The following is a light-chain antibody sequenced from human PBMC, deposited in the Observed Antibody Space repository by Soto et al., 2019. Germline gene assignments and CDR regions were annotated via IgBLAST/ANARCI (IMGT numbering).Light chain of an antibody. V-gene: IGKV1-39*01. J-gene: IGKJ4*01. CDR2: GAS. CDR3: QQTYSDIS. CDR1: QTITTY. Sequence: DVRMTQSPPSLSASVGDTITITCRASQTITTYLNWFQQKPGESPRLLIYGASTLHDGVPSRFSGSGSGTDFTLTISGLQPEDFATYHCQQTYSDISFGGGTKVDIK.